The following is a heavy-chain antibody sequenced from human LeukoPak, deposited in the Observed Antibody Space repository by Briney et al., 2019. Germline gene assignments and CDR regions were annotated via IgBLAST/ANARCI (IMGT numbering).Heavy chain of an antibody. D-gene: IGHD4-17*01. J-gene: IGHJ4*02. Sequence: GGSLRLSCAASGFTFSSYAISWVRQAPGKGLEWASAISGSGGSTYYADSVKGRFTISRDNSKNTLYLQMNSLRAEDTAVYYCAKGFDYAVWYYFDYWGQGTMVTVSS. CDR2: ISGSGGST. V-gene: IGHV3-23*01. CDR1: GFTFSSYA. CDR3: AKGFDYAVWYYFDY.